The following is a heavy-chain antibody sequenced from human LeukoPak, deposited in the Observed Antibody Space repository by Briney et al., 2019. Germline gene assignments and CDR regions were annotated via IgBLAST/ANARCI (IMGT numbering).Heavy chain of an antibody. CDR1: GFTFSSYA. V-gene: IGHV3-30*01. CDR2: ISYDGSNK. CDR3: ASGVVVITLKY. Sequence: PGGSLRLSCAASGFTFSSYAMHWVRQAPGKGLEWVAVISYDGSNKYHADSVKGRFTISRDNSKNTLYLQMNSLRAEDTAVYYCASGVVVITLKYWGQGTLVTVSS. J-gene: IGHJ4*02. D-gene: IGHD3-22*01.